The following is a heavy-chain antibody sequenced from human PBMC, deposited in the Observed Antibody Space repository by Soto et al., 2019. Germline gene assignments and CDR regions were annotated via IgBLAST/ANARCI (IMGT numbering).Heavy chain of an antibody. J-gene: IGHJ6*02. V-gene: IGHV3-23*01. CDR2: ISGGGSNT. D-gene: IGHD2-21*02. Sequence: EVQLLESGGGLVQRGGSLRLSCAASGFPFSSYVMSWVRQAPGKGLEWVSGISGGGSNTFYADSVKGRFTISRDNSKNTLFLQMNSLRAEDTAVYYCASLGVGDWANYYYYYGMDVWGQGTTVTVSS. CDR3: ASLGVGDWANYYYYYGMDV. CDR1: GFPFSSYV.